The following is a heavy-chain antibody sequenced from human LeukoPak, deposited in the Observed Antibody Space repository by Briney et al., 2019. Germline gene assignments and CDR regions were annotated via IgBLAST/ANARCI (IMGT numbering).Heavy chain of an antibody. Sequence: PGGSLRLSCEGSGFNFNSHWMSWVRQAPGKGPEWVTNINQDGNETYYAGSVKGRFTVSRDNVKKSVYLQMNNVRDDDTGVYYCARDANLRGYNSCFDPWGQGTLVTVSS. J-gene: IGHJ5*02. D-gene: IGHD2/OR15-2a*01. V-gene: IGHV3-7*03. CDR3: ARDANLRGYNSCFDP. CDR1: GFNFNSHW. CDR2: INQDGNET.